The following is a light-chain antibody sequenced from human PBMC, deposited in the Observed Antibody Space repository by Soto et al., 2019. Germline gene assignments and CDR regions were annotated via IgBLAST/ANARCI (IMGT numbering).Light chain of an antibody. V-gene: IGLV2-23*02. Sequence: QSALTQPASVSGSPGQSITISCTGTSSDVGSYNLVSWYQQHPGKAPKLMIYEDSKRPSGVSNRFSGSKSGNTASLTISGVQAEDEADYYCCSYAGSSTFYVFGTGTKVAVL. CDR1: SSDVGSYNL. J-gene: IGLJ1*01. CDR2: EDS. CDR3: CSYAGSSTFYV.